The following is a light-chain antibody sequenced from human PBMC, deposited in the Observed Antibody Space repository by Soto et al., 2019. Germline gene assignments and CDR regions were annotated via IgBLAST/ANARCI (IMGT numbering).Light chain of an antibody. J-gene: IGKJ4*01. Sequence: EIVLTQSPGTLSLSPGERATLSCRASQSVSSIYLAWYQQKPGQAPRVLIYAASSRATGIPDRFSGSGSGTDFTLTISRLEPEDFAVYHCQQDGSSPITFGGGTKVEIK. CDR1: QSVSSIY. V-gene: IGKV3-20*01. CDR3: QQDGSSPIT. CDR2: AAS.